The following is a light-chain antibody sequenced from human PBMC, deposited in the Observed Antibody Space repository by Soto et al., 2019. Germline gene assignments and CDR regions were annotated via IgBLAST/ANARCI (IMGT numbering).Light chain of an antibody. J-gene: IGLJ3*02. CDR1: SSNIGSNY. V-gene: IGLV1-47*01. Sequence: QSLLTQPPSASGTPGQRVTISCSGSSSNIGSNYVYWYHQLPGTAPNVLIYRNDERPSGVPDRFSGSKSGSSASLAISGLRSEDEADYYCSAWDDSLSGPVFGRGTKLTVL. CDR2: RND. CDR3: SAWDDSLSGPV.